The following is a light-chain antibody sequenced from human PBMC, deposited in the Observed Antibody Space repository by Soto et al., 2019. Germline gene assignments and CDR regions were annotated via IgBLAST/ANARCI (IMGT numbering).Light chain of an antibody. J-gene: IGKJ3*01. V-gene: IGKV1-27*01. CDR3: QKYNSAPFT. CDR1: QGISNY. CDR2: AAS. Sequence: DIQMTQSPCSLSASVGDRVTITCRASQGISNYLAWYQQKQGKVPKLLIYAASTLQSGVPSRFSGGGSGTDFTLTISRLQPEDAASYYCQKYNSAPFTFGPGTKVDIK.